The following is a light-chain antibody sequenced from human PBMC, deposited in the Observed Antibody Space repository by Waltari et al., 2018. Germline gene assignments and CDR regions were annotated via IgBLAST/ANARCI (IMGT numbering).Light chain of an antibody. Sequence: EIVMPQSPATLSVSPGERAPLSCRASPSVSSNLAWYQQKPGQAPRLLIYGASTRATGIPARFSGSGSGTEFTLTISSLQSEDFAVYYCQQYNNWPPLFTFGPGTKVDIK. CDR3: QQYNNWPPLFT. CDR2: GAS. CDR1: PSVSSN. V-gene: IGKV3-15*01. J-gene: IGKJ3*01.